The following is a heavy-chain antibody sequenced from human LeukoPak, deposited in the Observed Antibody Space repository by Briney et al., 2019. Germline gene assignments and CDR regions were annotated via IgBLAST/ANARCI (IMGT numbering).Heavy chain of an antibody. CDR1: GYSISSGYY. CDR2: FYDSGNT. V-gene: IGHV4-38-2*02. J-gene: IGHJ4*02. CDR3: ARLSSSWYDPRDY. D-gene: IGHD6-13*01. Sequence: PSETLALTCTVSGYSISSGYYWGWIRQPPGKGLEWSGSFYDSGNTYYNPSLKSRVTMSVDTSKHQFSLKLSSVTAADTAVYYCARLSSSWYDPRDYWGQGTLATVSP.